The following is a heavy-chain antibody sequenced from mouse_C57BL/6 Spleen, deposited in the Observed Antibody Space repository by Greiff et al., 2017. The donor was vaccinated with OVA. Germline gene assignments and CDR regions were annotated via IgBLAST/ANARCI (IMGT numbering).Heavy chain of an antibody. J-gene: IGHJ1*03. CDR3: ARKGYYGYFDV. CDR1: GYTFTSYW. V-gene: IGHV1-55*01. Sequence: VQLQQPGAEVVKPGASVKMSCKASGYTFTSYWITWVKQRPGQGLEWIGDIHPGSGSTNCNEKFKSKATLTVDTSSTIVYKQLSSLTSEDSAVYYCARKGYYGYFDVWGTGTTVTVSS. CDR2: IHPGSGST. D-gene: IGHD2-2*01.